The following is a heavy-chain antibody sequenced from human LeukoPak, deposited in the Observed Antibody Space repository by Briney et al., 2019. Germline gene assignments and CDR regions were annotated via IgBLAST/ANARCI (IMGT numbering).Heavy chain of an antibody. J-gene: IGHJ3*02. CDR1: GGSFSGYY. V-gene: IGHV4-59*12. CDR3: ARGSYYYDSSGAPDAFDI. Sequence: SETLSLTCAVYGGSFSGYYWSWIRQPPGKGLEWIGYIYYSGSTNYNPSLKSRVTMSVDTSKNQFSLKLSSVTAADTAVYYCARGSYYYDSSGAPDAFDIWGQGTMVTVSS. CDR2: IYYSGST. D-gene: IGHD3-22*01.